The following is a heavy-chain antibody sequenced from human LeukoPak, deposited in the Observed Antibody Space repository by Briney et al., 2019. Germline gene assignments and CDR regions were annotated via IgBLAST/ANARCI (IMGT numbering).Heavy chain of an antibody. D-gene: IGHD4/OR15-4a*01. Sequence: PGGSLRLSCAASGFTFDDYAMHWVRRAPGKGLEWVSGISWNSGSIGYADSVKGRFTISRDNAKNSLYMQMNSLRAEDTAVYYCARDLAWGAYWGQGTLVTVSS. CDR2: ISWNSGSI. V-gene: IGHV3-9*01. CDR3: ARDLAWGAY. J-gene: IGHJ4*02. CDR1: GFTFDDYA.